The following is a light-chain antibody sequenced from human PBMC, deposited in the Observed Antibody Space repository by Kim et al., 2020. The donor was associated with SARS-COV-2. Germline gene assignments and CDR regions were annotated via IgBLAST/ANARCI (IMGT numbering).Light chain of an antibody. CDR2: KIV. V-gene: IGKV2-24*01. Sequence: QSAYISGKSSQSLVYSDGETYLSWLHQRPGQPPRLLIYKIVNRFSGVPDRFSGSGAETDFTLKISRVEPEDVGIYYCMQATQFPHSFGQGTKLEI. CDR3: MQATQFPHS. CDR1: QSLVYSDGETY. J-gene: IGKJ2*03.